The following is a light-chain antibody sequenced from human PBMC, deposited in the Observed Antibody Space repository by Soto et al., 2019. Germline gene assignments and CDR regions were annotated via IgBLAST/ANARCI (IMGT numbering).Light chain of an antibody. Sequence: DIQMTQSPSTLSASVGDRVTITCRASQTISTLLAWYQQRPGKAPNLLIYKASSLESGVQSRFSGSGSGTEFTLTISSLQPDDFATYFCQQYSTSPWTFGQGTKVEVK. CDR2: KAS. CDR3: QQYSTSPWT. V-gene: IGKV1-5*03. CDR1: QTISTL. J-gene: IGKJ1*01.